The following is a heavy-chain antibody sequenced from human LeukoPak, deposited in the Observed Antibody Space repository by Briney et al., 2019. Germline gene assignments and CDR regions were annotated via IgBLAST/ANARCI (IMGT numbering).Heavy chain of an antibody. CDR2: INHSGST. D-gene: IGHD3-22*01. Sequence: PSETLSLTCAVYGGSFSGYYWSWIRQPPGKGLEWIGEINHSGSTNYNPSLKSRVTISADTSKNQFSLKLSSVTAADTAVYYCARGAHYYYDSSGYLDYWGQGTLVTVSS. CDR1: GGSFSGYY. CDR3: ARGAHYYYDSSGYLDY. J-gene: IGHJ4*02. V-gene: IGHV4-34*01.